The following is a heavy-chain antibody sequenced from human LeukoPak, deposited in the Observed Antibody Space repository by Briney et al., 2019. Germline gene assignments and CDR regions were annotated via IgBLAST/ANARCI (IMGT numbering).Heavy chain of an antibody. V-gene: IGHV4-4*07. J-gene: IGHJ4*02. Sequence: PSETLSLTCTVSGGSISSYYWSWIRQPAGKGLEWIGRIYTSGSTNYNASLKSRVTMSVDTSKNQFSLKLSSVTAADTAVYYCARGSIKGTKYYFDYWGQGTLVTVSS. CDR1: GGSISSYY. CDR3: ARGSIKGTKYYFDY. CDR2: IYTSGST. D-gene: IGHD2-8*01.